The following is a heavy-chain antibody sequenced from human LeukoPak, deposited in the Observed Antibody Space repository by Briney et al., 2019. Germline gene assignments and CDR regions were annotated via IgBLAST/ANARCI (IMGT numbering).Heavy chain of an antibody. J-gene: IGHJ4*02. V-gene: IGHV3-7*01. D-gene: IGHD6-19*01. CDR3: ARDQGSGWYSDY. Sequence: PGGSLRLSCAASGFTFTSYWMTWVRQAPGKGLEWVANIKQDGSEKYYVDSVKGRFTISRDNAKNSLYLQMNSLRAEDTAVYYCARDQGSGWYSDYWGQGTLVTVSS. CDR2: IKQDGSEK. CDR1: GFTFTSYW.